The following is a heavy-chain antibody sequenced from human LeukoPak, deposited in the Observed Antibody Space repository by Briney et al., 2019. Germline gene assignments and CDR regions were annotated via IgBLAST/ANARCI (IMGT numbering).Heavy chain of an antibody. CDR3: ARPLYDSSGYYYVAAFDI. D-gene: IGHD3-22*01. CDR2: INPNSGGT. Sequence: ASVKVSCKASGYTFTVYYMHWVRQAPGQGLEWMGWINPNSGGTNYAQKFQGRVTMTRDTSISTAYMELSRLRSDDTAVYYCARPLYDSSGYYYVAAFDIWGQGTMVTVSS. CDR1: GYTFTVYY. V-gene: IGHV1-2*02. J-gene: IGHJ3*02.